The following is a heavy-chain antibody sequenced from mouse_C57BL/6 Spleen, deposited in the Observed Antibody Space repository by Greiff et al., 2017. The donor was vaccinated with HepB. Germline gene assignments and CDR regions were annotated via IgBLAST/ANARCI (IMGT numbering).Heavy chain of an antibody. V-gene: IGHV1-82*01. CDR2: IYPGDGDT. D-gene: IGHD2-2*01. CDR3: ARWGLPSLDY. CDR1: GYAFSSSW. J-gene: IGHJ2*01. Sequence: QVQLQQSGPELVKPGASVKISCKASGYAFSSSWMNWVKQRPGKGLEWIGRIYPGDGDTNYNGKFKGKATLTADKSSSTAYMQLSSLTSEDSAVYCCARWGLPSLDYWGQGTTLTVSS.